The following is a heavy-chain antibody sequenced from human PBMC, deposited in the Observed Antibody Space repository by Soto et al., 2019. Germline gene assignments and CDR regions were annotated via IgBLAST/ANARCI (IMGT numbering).Heavy chain of an antibody. V-gene: IGHV2-70*04. CDR2: IDWDDDK. J-gene: IGHJ4*02. D-gene: IGHD4-17*01. CDR1: GFSLSTSGMR. CDR3: ARQRGRLRGTYFDY. Sequence: SVPTLVNPTQALTLTCTFSGFSLSTSGMRVSWIRQPPGKALEWLARIDWDDDKFYSPSLKTRLTISKDTSKNQVVLTMTNMDPVDTATYYCARQRGRLRGTYFDYWGQGTLVTVSS.